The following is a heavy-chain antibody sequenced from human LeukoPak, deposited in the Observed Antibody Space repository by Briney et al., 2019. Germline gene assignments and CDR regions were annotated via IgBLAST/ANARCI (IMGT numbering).Heavy chain of an antibody. CDR2: ISGTGST. D-gene: IGHD3-10*01. Sequence: PGGSLRLSCEASGFIFSSFAMSWVRQAPGKGLEWVSVISGTGSTYYADSVKGRFTISRDNSKNTLYLQMNSLRAEDTAVYYCAKDINYYGSRSPSPGSDYWGQGTLITVSS. J-gene: IGHJ4*02. CDR3: AKDINYYGSRSPSPGSDY. CDR1: GFIFSSFA. V-gene: IGHV3-23*01.